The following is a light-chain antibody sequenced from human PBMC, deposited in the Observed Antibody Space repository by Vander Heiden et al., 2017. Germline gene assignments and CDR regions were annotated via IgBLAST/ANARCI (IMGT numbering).Light chain of an antibody. V-gene: IGLV7-43*01. CDR2: SST. CDR1: TGTATSDFF. J-gene: IGLJ3*02. CDR3: LLYSTGVWV. Sequence: TVVTQEPSLTVSPGGTVTLTCASNTGTATSDFFPSWFQQKPGQTPTPLIYSSTYKHSWTPARFSGSLLGGKAALTLSAVLPEDEADYFCLLYSTGVWVFGGGTKLTVL.